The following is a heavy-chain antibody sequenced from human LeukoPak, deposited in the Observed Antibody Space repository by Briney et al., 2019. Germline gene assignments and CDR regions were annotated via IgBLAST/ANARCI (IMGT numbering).Heavy chain of an antibody. CDR2: IYHSGST. D-gene: IGHD3-3*01. V-gene: IGHV4-38-2*02. J-gene: IGHJ5*02. Sequence: SETLSLTCTVSGYSISSGYYWGWIRQPPGKGLEWIGSIYHSGSTYYNPSLKSRVTISVDTSKNQFSLKLSSVTAADTAVYYCAHGNDIFWSGYRPYNWFDPWGQGTLVTVSS. CDR1: GYSISSGYY. CDR3: AHGNDIFWSGYRPYNWFDP.